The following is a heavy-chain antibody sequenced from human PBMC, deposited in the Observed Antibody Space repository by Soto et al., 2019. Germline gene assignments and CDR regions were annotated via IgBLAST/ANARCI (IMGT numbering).Heavy chain of an antibody. D-gene: IGHD5-12*01. CDR1: GFNFPAYA. Sequence: PGGSLRLSCAASGFNFPAYAMNWVRQAPGKGLQWVSSISGSGANKNYADSVKGRFTISRDNSKNILYLQMTSLRAEDTALYYCAKLGMTTINRDYWGQGTQVTVSS. CDR3: AKLGMTTINRDY. J-gene: IGHJ4*02. CDR2: ISGSGANK. V-gene: IGHV3-23*01.